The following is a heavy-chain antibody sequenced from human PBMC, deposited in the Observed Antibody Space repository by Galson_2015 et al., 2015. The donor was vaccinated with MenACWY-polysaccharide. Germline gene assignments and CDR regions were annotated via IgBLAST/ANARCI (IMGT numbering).Heavy chain of an antibody. Sequence: SLRLSCAASGFPFSDSWMTWIRQAPGKGLEWVATIKQSGSEKYYVDSVEGRFTVSRDNAKNSLYLQMNSLRAEDTAVYYCARARSWSGYFAFDVWGQGTMVTVSS. CDR3: ARARSWSGYFAFDV. D-gene: IGHD3-3*01. V-gene: IGHV3-7*01. CDR2: IKQSGSEK. J-gene: IGHJ3*01. CDR1: GFPFSDSW.